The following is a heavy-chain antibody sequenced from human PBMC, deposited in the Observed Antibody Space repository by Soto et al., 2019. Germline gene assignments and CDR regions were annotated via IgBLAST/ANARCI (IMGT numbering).Heavy chain of an antibody. CDR2: IYYSGST. CDR3: ARHAVTPAYDAFAI. J-gene: IGHJ3*02. V-gene: IGHV4-39*01. Sequence: LQLQESGPGLVKPSETLSLTCTVSGGSISSSSYYWVWIRQPPGKGLEWIGSIYYSGSTYYNPALKSRVTISVGTSENQVSLTLSSVSAADTAVYYWARHAVTPAYDAFAIGGQGTMVTVSS. CDR1: GGSISSSSYY. D-gene: IGHD4-17*01.